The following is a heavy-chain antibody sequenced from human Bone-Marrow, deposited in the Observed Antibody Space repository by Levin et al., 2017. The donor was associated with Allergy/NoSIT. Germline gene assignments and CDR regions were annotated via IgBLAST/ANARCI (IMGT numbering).Heavy chain of an antibody. V-gene: IGHV1-46*01. CDR1: GYTFTSYY. CDR3: ARDTNNHIRYDFWSGQYYYYYGMDV. D-gene: IGHD3-3*01. Sequence: PWASVKVSCKASGYTFTSYYMHWVRQAPGQGLEWMGIINPSGGSTSYAQKFQGRVTMTRDTSTSTVYMELSSLRSEDTAVYYCARDTNNHIRYDFWSGQYYYYYGMDVWGQGTTVTVSS. J-gene: IGHJ6*02. CDR2: INPSGGST.